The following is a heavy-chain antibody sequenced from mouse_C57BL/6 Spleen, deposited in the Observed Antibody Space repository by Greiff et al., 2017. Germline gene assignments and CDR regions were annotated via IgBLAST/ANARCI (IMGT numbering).Heavy chain of an antibody. CDR1: GYSITSGYY. CDR2: ISYDGSN. V-gene: IGHV3-6*01. CDR3: ARGSSYSNYAFDY. D-gene: IGHD2-5*01. Sequence: EVQLVESGPGLVKPSQSLSLTCSVTGYSITSGYYWNWIRQFPGNKLEWMGYISYDGSNNYNPSLKNRISITRDTSKNQFFLKLNSVTTEDTATYYCARGSSYSNYAFDYWGQGTTLTVSS. J-gene: IGHJ2*01.